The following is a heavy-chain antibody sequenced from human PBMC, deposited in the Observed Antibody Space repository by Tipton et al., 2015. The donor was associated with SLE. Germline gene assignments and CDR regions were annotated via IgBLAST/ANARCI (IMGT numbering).Heavy chain of an antibody. CDR2: INPRNNAT. V-gene: IGHV3-11*06. CDR1: GFTFSDYY. D-gene: IGHD1-14*01. CDR3: ARPQTAYYFDY. Sequence: SLRLSCAASGFTFSDYYMSWIRQAPGKGLEWLSDINPRNNATHYSDPVKGRFTISRDNSKNTLYLQMNSLRAEDTAVYYCARPQTAYYFDYWGQGTLVTVSS. J-gene: IGHJ4*02.